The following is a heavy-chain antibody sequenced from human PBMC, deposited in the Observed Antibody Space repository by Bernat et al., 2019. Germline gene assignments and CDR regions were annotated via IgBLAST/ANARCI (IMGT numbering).Heavy chain of an antibody. J-gene: IGHJ6*02. V-gene: IGHV3-33*01. CDR3: ARDQAAAGTWPYYYYYYGMDV. Sequence: QVQLVESGGGVVQPGRSLRLSCAASGFTFSSYGMHWVRQAPGKGLEWVAVIWYDGSNKYYADSVKGRFTISRDNSKNTLYLQMNSLRAEDTAVYYCARDQAAAGTWPYYYYYYGMDVWGQGTTVTVSS. CDR2: IWYDGSNK. CDR1: GFTFSSYG. D-gene: IGHD6-13*01.